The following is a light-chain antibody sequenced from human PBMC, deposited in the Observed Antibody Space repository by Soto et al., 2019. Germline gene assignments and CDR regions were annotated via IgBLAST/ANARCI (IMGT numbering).Light chain of an antibody. CDR3: QVWDSSNDHV. CDR2: DDR. J-gene: IGLJ1*01. CDR1: NIGTKP. V-gene: IGLV3-21*02. Sequence: SYELTQPPSVSVAPGQTARLTCGGNNIGTKPVRWYQQKPGQAPVLVVYDDRDRPSGIPERFSGSNSGNTATLTISSVEAGDEADYYCQVWDSSNDHVFGTGTKLTVL.